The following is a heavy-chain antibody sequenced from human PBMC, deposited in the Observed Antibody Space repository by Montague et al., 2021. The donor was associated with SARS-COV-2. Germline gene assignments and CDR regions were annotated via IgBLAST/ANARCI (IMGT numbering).Heavy chain of an antibody. V-gene: IGHV4-59*11. D-gene: IGHD6-19*01. CDR1: GGSISGHY. J-gene: IGHJ6*02. Sequence: SETLSLTCIVSGGSISGHYWSWVRQTPEEGLEWIGYIHYLGTTNYNPSLKTRVTFSVDTSKNQLSLMLTSVTAADTGVYYCARNGGAAVPGLLLGMDIWGQGTTVTVSS. CDR3: ARNGGAAVPGLLLGMDI. CDR2: IHYLGTT.